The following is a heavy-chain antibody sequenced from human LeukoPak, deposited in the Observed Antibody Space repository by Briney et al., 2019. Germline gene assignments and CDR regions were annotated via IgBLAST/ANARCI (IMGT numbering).Heavy chain of an antibody. V-gene: IGHV4-39*07. CDR1: GGSISSSSYY. CDR2: IYYSGST. D-gene: IGHD5-24*01. CDR3: AGLRDGYN. Sequence: SETLSLTCTVSGGSISSSSYYWGWLRQPPGKGLEWIGSIYYSGSTNYNPSLKSRVTISVDTSKNQFSLKLSSVTAADTAVYYCAGLRDGYNWGQGTLVTVSS. J-gene: IGHJ4*02.